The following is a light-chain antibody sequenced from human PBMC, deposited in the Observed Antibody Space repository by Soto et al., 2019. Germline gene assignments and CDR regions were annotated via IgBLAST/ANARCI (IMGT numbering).Light chain of an antibody. Sequence: QSVLTQPASVSGSPGQSITISCTGTSSDIGRYNLVSWYQQHPGKPPKHMIYEATKRPSGVSNRFSGSKSSNTASLTISGVHAEDEADYYCAWYASTTTFMFGGGTKVTVL. V-gene: IGLV2-23*02. CDR1: SSDIGRYNL. J-gene: IGLJ3*02. CDR2: EAT. CDR3: AWYASTTTFM.